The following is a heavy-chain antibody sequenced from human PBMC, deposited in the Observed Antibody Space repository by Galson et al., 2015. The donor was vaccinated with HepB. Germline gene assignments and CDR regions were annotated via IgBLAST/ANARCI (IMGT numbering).Heavy chain of an antibody. CDR3: ARYRTSFLRGTFFYYGMDV. CDR1: GYSFTTYW. V-gene: IGHV5-51*01. D-gene: IGHD3-10*01. CDR2: IYPGDSDT. Sequence: QSGAEVKKPGESLKISCKGSGYSFTTYWIGWVRQMPGKGLEWMGIIYPGDSDTRYNPSFQGQVTISADKSISTAYLQWISLKASDTAMYYCARYRTSFLRGTFFYYGMDVWGQGTTVTVSS. J-gene: IGHJ6*02.